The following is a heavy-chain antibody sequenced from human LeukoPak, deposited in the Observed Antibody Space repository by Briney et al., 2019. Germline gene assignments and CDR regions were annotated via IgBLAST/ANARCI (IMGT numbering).Heavy chain of an antibody. D-gene: IGHD2-2*01. Sequence: ASVKVSCKPSGYTLTDYYMQWVRQAPGQGLEWMGWINPNTGGTDYAQKFQGRVTMTRDTSTSTAYMELSRLRSDDTAVYYCARVGYCSSTSCHLLDYWGQGTLVTVSS. CDR1: GYTLTDYY. J-gene: IGHJ4*02. V-gene: IGHV1-2*02. CDR3: ARVGYCSSTSCHLLDY. CDR2: INPNTGGT.